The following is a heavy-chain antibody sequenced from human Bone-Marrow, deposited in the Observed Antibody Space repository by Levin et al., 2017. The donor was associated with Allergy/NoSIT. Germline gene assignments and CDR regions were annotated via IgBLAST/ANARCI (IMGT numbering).Heavy chain of an antibody. V-gene: IGHV3-11*01. CDR1: GFTFSDYY. D-gene: IGHD4-17*01. CDR2: IGGSSTTI. CDR3: ARDRGGPLYGATTTIDY. J-gene: IGHJ4*02. Sequence: GGSLRLSCAASGFTFSDYYMSWIRQGPGTGLEWVSYIGGSSTTIYYADSVKGRFTVSRDNAKKSLYLEMNSLRAEDTAVYYCARDRGGPLYGATTTIDYWGQGTLVTVSA.